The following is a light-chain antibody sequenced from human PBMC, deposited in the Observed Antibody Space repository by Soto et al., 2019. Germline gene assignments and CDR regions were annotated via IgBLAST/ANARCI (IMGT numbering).Light chain of an antibody. CDR3: QHRSAWPLVT. CDR2: DAS. J-gene: IGKJ1*01. V-gene: IGKV3-11*01. CDR1: QSVNTY. Sequence: EIVLTQSPATLSLSPGERATLSCRASQSVNTYLAWYQHKPGQAPRLLISDASDRAAGIPARFNGTGSGTDFTLTVGGLELEDCAVDYCQHRSAWPLVTFGQGTKVEIK.